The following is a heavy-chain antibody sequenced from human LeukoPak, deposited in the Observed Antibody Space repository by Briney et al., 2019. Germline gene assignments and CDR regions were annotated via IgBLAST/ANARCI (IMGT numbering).Heavy chain of an antibody. D-gene: IGHD2-2*01. CDR3: ARGRRPQYQLLLGDWFDP. Sequence: SETLSLTCAVYGGSFSGYYWSWIRQPPGSVLGWIGEINHSGSTNYNPSLKSRVTISVDTSKNQFYLKLSSVTAADTAVYYCARGRRPQYQLLLGDWFDPWGQGTLVTVSS. CDR1: GGSFSGYY. J-gene: IGHJ5*02. CDR2: INHSGST. V-gene: IGHV4-34*01.